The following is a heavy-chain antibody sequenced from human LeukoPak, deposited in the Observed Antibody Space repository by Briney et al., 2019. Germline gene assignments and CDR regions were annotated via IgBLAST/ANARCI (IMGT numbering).Heavy chain of an antibody. J-gene: IGHJ4*02. V-gene: IGHV3-49*03. CDR3: SRGSYYFASSGYYPFDY. CDR2: IRSKAYGGTT. D-gene: IGHD3-22*01. CDR1: GFTFGDYA. Sequence: GGSLRLSCTASGFTFGDYAMSWFRQAPGKGLECMGFIRSKAYGGTTEYAASVKGRFTSARDDSKCIAYLRMNSLKTEDTAVYYCSRGSYYFASSGYYPFDYWGQGTLVTVSS.